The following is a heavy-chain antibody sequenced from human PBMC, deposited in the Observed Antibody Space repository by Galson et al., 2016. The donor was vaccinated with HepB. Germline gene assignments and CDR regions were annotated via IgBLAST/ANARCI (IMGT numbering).Heavy chain of an antibody. Sequence: SVKVSCKASGYSFVGFGLTWVRQAPGQGFEWMGWIRPYNGVTDYAQKFQGRLTMSTDTSTNTAYMELSSLRSDDTAVYYCARDDGRRSWSRAYNYYMDVWGKGTTVTVSS. J-gene: IGHJ6*03. CDR1: GYSFVGFG. V-gene: IGHV1-18*01. CDR2: IRPYNGVT. CDR3: ARDDGRRSWSRAYNYYMDV. D-gene: IGHD6-13*01.